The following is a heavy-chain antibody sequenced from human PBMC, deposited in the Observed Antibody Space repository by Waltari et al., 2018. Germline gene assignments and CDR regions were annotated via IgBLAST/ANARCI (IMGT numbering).Heavy chain of an antibody. CDR2: ISYNGGTT. V-gene: IGHV3-23*01. CDR3: ARDQFGLAAVRALLS. Sequence: EVQLLESGGDLVQPGGSLRLPCTVSGFIFSGYAMTWVRQAPGKGLEWVSGISYNGGTTYYADSVKARFTISRDNSRNTLFLQMNSLRAEDTAVYYCARDQFGLAAVRALLSWGRGTLVTVSS. CDR1: GFIFSGYA. D-gene: IGHD6-13*01. J-gene: IGHJ4*02.